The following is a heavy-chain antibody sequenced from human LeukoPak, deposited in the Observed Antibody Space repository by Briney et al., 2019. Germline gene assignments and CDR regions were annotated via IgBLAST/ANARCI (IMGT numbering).Heavy chain of an antibody. V-gene: IGHV3-21*06. CDR3: ARGQGYCSSTRCSPGYYMDV. J-gene: IGHJ6*03. CDR2: ISSSGTYI. Sequence: GGSLRLSCAPSGFTFSDYGMNWVRVAPGKGPEWVSRISSSGTYIDYRDSAKGRFTISRDNSRSARYLQVDSLRAEDTAVYYCARGQGYCSSTRCSPGYYMDVWGTGTTVTV. CDR1: GFTFSDYG. D-gene: IGHD2-2*01.